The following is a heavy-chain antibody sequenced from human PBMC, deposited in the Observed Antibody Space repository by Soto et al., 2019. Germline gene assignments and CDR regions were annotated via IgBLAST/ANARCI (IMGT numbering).Heavy chain of an antibody. D-gene: IGHD2-8*01. CDR1: GYTFSRYG. J-gene: IGHJ6*02. Sequence: QGQLVQSGPEAKKPGASVKVSCKASGYTFSRYGISWVRQAPGQGLEWMGWISGYNGDTKYAQKVQGRVTMTIATSTYTAYMELRSLTSDDTAIYYCAKNGQPPYYYCGMDVWGQGTTVTVSS. V-gene: IGHV1-18*01. CDR3: AKNGQPPYYYCGMDV. CDR2: ISGYNGDT.